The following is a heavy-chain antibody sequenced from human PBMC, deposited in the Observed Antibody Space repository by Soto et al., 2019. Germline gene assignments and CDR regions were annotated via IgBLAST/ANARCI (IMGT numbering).Heavy chain of an antibody. CDR2: INHSGST. J-gene: IGHJ5*02. V-gene: IGHV4-34*01. CDR3: ARGHNVLLWYWGWFDP. CDR1: GGSLSGYY. D-gene: IGHD3-10*01. Sequence: QVQLQQWGAGLLKPSETLSLTCAVYGGSLSGYYWSWIRQPPGKGLEWIGEINHSGSTNYNPSLKSRVTISVDTSKNQFSLKLSSVTAADTAVYYCARGHNVLLWYWGWFDPWGQGTLVTVSS.